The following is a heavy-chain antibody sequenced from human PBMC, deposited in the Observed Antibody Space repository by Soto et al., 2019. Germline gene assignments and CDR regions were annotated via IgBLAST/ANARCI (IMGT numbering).Heavy chain of an antibody. Sequence: QVPLVESGGGVVPPGRSLILSCAASGFTFSNYALHWVRQATGKGPEWVAAISYDGSHKYYAESVKRRFTISRDNSKDTLYLQMNSLRTDDPALVYCARDRTLNYGDFAYWGQGTLVTVSS. V-gene: IGHV3-30-3*01. J-gene: IGHJ4*02. CDR3: ARDRTLNYGDFAY. CDR2: ISYDGSHK. CDR1: GFTFSNYA. D-gene: IGHD4-17*01.